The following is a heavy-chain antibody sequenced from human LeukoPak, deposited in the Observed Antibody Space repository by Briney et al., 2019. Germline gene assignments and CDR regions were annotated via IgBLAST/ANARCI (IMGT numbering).Heavy chain of an antibody. D-gene: IGHD3-3*01. CDR2: IYPGDSDT. J-gene: IGHJ3*02. CDR3: ARITIFGVVTYAFDM. CDR1: GYSFTSYW. Sequence: GESLKISCKGSGYSFTSYWIGWVRQMPGKGLEWMGIIYPGDSDTRYSPSFQGQVTISADKSISTAYLQWSSLKASDTAIYHCARITIFGVVTYAFDMWGQGTMVTVSS. V-gene: IGHV5-51*01.